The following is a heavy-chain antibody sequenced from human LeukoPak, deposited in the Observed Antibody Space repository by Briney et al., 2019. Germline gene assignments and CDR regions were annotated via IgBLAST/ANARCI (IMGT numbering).Heavy chain of an antibody. D-gene: IGHD3-16*01. Sequence: PSETLSLTCSVSGDSIDSYFWNWIRQSPGKGLEWIGYFSHTMYTNYNPSLKSRATISGDTSKNQISLRLTSVTASDTAVYFCAKGWGKQVDWFDPWGQGTLVTVSS. CDR3: AKGWGKQVDWFDP. V-gene: IGHV4-59*01. CDR1: GDSIDSYF. J-gene: IGHJ5*02. CDR2: FSHTMYT.